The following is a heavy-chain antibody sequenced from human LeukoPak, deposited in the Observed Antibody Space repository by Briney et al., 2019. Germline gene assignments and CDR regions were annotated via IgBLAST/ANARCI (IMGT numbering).Heavy chain of an antibody. D-gene: IGHD3-10*01. CDR3: AKDRYPMVRGMMIAFDF. J-gene: IGHJ4*02. CDR1: GFTFSDYD. V-gene: IGHV3-30*18. Sequence: PGGSLRLSCEASGFTFSDYDMHGVRQAPGKGLEWVAVILYDGSYKSYVDSVRGRFTISRDNSKDRLYLQMNSLRAEDTAIYYCAKDRYPMVRGMMIAFDFWGQGTRVTVSS. CDR2: ILYDGSYK.